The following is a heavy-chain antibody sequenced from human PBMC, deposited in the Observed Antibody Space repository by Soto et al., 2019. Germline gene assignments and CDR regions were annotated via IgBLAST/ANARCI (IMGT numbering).Heavy chain of an antibody. Sequence: ASVKVSCKASGYSFTTYGVSWVRVAPGQGLEWMGWTSAKNGNTNSAQRVQGRLIMTTDTSTSTAYMELRSLRFEDTAVYYCARDGSDLWNYYYYGLDVWGQGTTVTVSS. CDR2: TSAKNGNT. CDR1: GYSFTTYG. D-gene: IGHD3-3*01. J-gene: IGHJ6*02. CDR3: ARDGSDLWNYYYYGLDV. V-gene: IGHV1-18*01.